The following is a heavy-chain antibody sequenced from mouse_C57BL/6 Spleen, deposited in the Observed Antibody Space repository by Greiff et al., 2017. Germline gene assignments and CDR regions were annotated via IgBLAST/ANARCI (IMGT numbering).Heavy chain of an antibody. J-gene: IGHJ4*01. CDR3: ARESYGYYAMDY. D-gene: IGHD1-1*02. Sequence: VQLQQPGTELVKPGASVKLSCKASGYTFTSYWMHWVKQRPGQGLEWIGNINPSNGGTNYNEKFKSKATLTVDKSSSTAYMQLSSLTSEDSAVYDCARESYGYYAMDYWGQGTSVTVSS. CDR1: GYTFTSYW. CDR2: INPSNGGT. V-gene: IGHV1-53*01.